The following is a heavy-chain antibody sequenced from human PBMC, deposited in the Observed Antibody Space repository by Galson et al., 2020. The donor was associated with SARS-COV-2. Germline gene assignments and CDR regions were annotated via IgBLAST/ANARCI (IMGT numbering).Heavy chain of an antibody. D-gene: IGHD3-9*01. CDR2: ISGSGVST. CDR3: AKGVLRYFDWLLGGVY. CDR1: GFTFSSYA. J-gene: IGHJ4*02. V-gene: IGHV3-23*01. Sequence: GESMKISCAASGFTFSSYAMSWVRQAPGKGLEWVSVISGSGVSTYYAGSVKGRFTISRDNSKNTLYLQMNSLRAEDTAVYYGAKGVLRYFDWLLGGVYWGQGTLVTVSS.